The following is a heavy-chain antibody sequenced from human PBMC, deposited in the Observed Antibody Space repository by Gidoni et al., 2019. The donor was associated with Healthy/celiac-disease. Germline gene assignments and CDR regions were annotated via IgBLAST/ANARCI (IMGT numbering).Heavy chain of an antibody. V-gene: IGHV4-39*01. D-gene: IGHD2-2*01. CDR3: ATRYCSSTSCPGSGWFDP. J-gene: IGHJ5*02. Sequence: QLQLQESGPGLVKPSETLSLTCTVSGGSISSSSYYWGWIRQPPGKGLEWIGSIYYSGSTYYNPSLKSRVTISVDTSKNQFSLKLSSVTAADTAVYYCATRYCSSTSCPGSGWFDPWGQGTLVTVSS. CDR1: GGSISSSSYY. CDR2: IYYSGST.